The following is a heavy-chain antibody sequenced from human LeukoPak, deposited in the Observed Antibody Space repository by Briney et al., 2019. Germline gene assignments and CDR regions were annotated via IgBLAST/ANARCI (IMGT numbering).Heavy chain of an antibody. Sequence: GGSPRLSCAASGFTFSSYAMHWVRQAPGKGLEWVAVISYDGSNKYYADSVKGRFTISRDNAKNSLYLQMNSLRAEDTALYYCAKVPYDILTGPPTHWGQGTLVTVSS. CDR3: AKVPYDILTGPPTH. V-gene: IGHV3-30-3*01. D-gene: IGHD3-9*01. CDR2: ISYDGSNK. J-gene: IGHJ1*01. CDR1: GFTFSSYA.